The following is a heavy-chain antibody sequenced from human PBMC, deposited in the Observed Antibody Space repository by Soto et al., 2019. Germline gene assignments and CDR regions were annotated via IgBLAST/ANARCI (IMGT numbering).Heavy chain of an antibody. Sequence: GASVKVSCTASGGTFNNYALSWVRQAPGQGLEWMGGIIPIFNSANYAQKFQGRVTITADDSTSTAYMELRSLRPDDTAVYYCAREVTVASYSFDFWGQGTLVTVSS. V-gene: IGHV1-69*01. D-gene: IGHD5-12*01. J-gene: IGHJ4*02. CDR2: IIPIFNSA. CDR3: AREVTVASYSFDF. CDR1: GGTFNNYA.